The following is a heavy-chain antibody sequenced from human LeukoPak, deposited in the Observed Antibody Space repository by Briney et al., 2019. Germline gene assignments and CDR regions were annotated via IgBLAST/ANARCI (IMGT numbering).Heavy chain of an antibody. CDR2: IYHSGST. J-gene: IGHJ3*02. V-gene: IGHV4-38-2*02. D-gene: IGHD3-22*01. CDR3: ARISGGYQNDAFDI. CDR1: GDSISSDYY. Sequence: SETLSLTCTVSGDSISSDYYWGWIRQPPGKGLEWIGSIYHSGSTYDNPSLKSRVTISVDTSKNQFSLKLRSVTAADTAVYYSARISGGYQNDAFDIWGQGTMLTVSS.